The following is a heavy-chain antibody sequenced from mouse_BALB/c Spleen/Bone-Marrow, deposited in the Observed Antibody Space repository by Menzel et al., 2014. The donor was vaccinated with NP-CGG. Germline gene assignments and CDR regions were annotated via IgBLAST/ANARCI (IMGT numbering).Heavy chain of an antibody. CDR1: GYAFSDYW. CDR2: IYPGDGDT. J-gene: IGHJ3*01. V-gene: IGHV1-80*01. D-gene: IGHD2-1*01. Sequence: QVQLQQSGAELVRPGSSVKISCKASGYAFSDYWMNWVKQRPGQGLEWIGQIYPGDGDTNYIGKFKGRATLTADKSSSTAYMQLSSLTSEHSAVYVGAREAYGNAWVAYWGQGTLVTVSA. CDR3: AREAYGNAWVAY.